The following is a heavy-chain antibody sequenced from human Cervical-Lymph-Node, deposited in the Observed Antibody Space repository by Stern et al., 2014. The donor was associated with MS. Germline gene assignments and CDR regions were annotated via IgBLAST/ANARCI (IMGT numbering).Heavy chain of an antibody. V-gene: IGHV1-69*12. CDR3: ARAAYSTSSYNY. J-gene: IGHJ4*02. D-gene: IGHD6-6*01. CDR1: GGTFNTNV. CDR2: IIPIFGTA. Sequence: QDQLVQSGAEVKKPGSSVKVSCKASGGTFNTNVISWVRQAPGQGLEWMGGIIPIFGTALYAQKFQGRVTITANESTRAVYMEPSSLRSEDTAVYYCARAAYSTSSYNYWGQGTLVIVSS.